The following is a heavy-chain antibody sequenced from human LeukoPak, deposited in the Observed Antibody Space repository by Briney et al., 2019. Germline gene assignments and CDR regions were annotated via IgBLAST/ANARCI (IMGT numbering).Heavy chain of an antibody. CDR2: ISAYNGNT. J-gene: IGHJ4*02. CDR3: ARVAPTYYDFWSGYYPPDY. V-gene: IGHV1-18*01. Sequence: ASVKVSCKASGYTFTSYGISWVRQAPGQGLEWMGWISAYNGNTNYAQKLQGRVTMTTDTSTSTAYMELRSLRSDDTAVYYCARVAPTYYDFWSGYYPPDYWGQGTLVTVSP. D-gene: IGHD3-3*01. CDR1: GYTFTSYG.